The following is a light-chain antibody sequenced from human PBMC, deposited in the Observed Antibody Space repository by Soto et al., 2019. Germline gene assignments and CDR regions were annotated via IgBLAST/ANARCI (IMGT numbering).Light chain of an antibody. CDR2: AAF. CDR3: QQSYRTPLT. CDR1: QSISIY. J-gene: IGKJ4*01. V-gene: IGKV1-39*01. Sequence: DIQMTQSPSSLSASVGDTVTITCRASQSISIYLNWYQQKPGKAPSLLIYAAFSLQNGVPSRFSGSGSGTDFTLTISSLQREDFATYYCQQSYRTPLTFGGGTKVE.